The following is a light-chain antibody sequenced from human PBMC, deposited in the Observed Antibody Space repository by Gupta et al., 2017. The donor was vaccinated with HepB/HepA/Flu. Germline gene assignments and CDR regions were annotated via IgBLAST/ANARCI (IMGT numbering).Light chain of an antibody. CDR3: CSYAGNSIWI. V-gene: IGLV2-23*02. J-gene: IGLJ2*01. CDR1: SSEVGKYNL. Sequence: QSALTQPASVSESPGQAVTIYCTGASSEVGKYNLVSWYQKHPGKAPQLIIYDVNKWPSGVSNRFSGSKSGDTASLTISGLQAEDEAHYYCCSYAGNSIWIFGGGTKLTVL. CDR2: DVN.